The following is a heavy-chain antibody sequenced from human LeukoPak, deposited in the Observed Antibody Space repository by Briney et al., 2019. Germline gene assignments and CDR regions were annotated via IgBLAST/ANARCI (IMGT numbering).Heavy chain of an antibody. CDR2: INPNSGGT. Sequence: ATVKVSCKASGYTFIGYYIHWVRQAPGQGLEWMGWINPNSGGTNYAQKFQGRVTMTRDTSISTAYMELSRLRSDDTAVYYCARFIAAACSHWFDPWGQGTLVTVSS. D-gene: IGHD6-13*01. V-gene: IGHV1-2*02. J-gene: IGHJ5*02. CDR1: GYTFIGYY. CDR3: ARFIAAACSHWFDP.